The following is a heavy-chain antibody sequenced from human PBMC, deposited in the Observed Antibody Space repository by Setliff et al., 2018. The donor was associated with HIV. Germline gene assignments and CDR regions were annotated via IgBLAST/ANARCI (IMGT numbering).Heavy chain of an antibody. J-gene: IGHJ4*02. CDR1: GYSISSGYY. CDR2: IHHHGTT. Sequence: SETLSLTCAVSGYSISSGYYWGWIRHPPGKGLEWIGSIHHHGTTYYYPSLKGQVTISLDTSKNQFSLKLSSVTAADTAVYYCARHLYGGYTGGFDYWGQGTLVTVSS. CDR3: ARHLYGGYTGGFDY. V-gene: IGHV4-38-2*01. D-gene: IGHD5-12*01.